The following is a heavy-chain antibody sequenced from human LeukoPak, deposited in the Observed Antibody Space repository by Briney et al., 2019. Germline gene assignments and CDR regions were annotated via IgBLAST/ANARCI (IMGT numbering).Heavy chain of an antibody. CDR1: GGSISSGGYY. Sequence: SETLSHTCTVSGGSISSGGYYWSWIRQHPGKGLEWIGYIYYSGSTYYNPSLKSRVTISVDTSKNQFSLKLSSVTAADTAVYYCARERSVGVPAAPVYYYGMDVWGQGTTVTVSS. D-gene: IGHD2-2*01. CDR3: ARERSVGVPAAPVYYYGMDV. CDR2: IYYSGST. V-gene: IGHV4-31*03. J-gene: IGHJ6*02.